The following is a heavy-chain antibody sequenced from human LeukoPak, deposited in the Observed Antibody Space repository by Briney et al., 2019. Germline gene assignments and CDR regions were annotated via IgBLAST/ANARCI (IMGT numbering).Heavy chain of an antibody. J-gene: IGHJ4*02. CDR3: AKFTMTSRDLDY. V-gene: IGHV3-30*18. CDR1: GFTFSSYG. Sequence: GGSLRLSCAASGFTFSSYGMRWVRQAPGKGLEWVAVISYDGSNKYYADSVKGRFTISRDNSKNTLYLQMNSLRAEDTAVYYCAKFTMTSRDLDYWGQGTLVTVSS. D-gene: IGHD3-22*01. CDR2: ISYDGSNK.